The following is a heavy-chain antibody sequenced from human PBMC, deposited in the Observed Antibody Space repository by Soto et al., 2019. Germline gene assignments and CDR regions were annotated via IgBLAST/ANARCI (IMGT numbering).Heavy chain of an antibody. V-gene: IGHV1-8*02. J-gene: IGHJ4*01. Sequence: GASVKVSCKASGYTVANYVINWVRQATGQGLEWMGWMNPYSGATGFAQKFQDRVTLTRNTSTSTVYLELHSLKSEDTAVYFCATKMIGHFDYWG. CDR1: GYTVANYV. CDR3: ATKMIGHFDY. CDR2: MNPYSGAT. D-gene: IGHD2-21*01.